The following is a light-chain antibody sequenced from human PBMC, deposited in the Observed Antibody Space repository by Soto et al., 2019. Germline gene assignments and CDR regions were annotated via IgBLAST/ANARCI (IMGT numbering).Light chain of an antibody. CDR2: DTS. CDR1: QSVSNTY. Sequence: IVLTQSPGTLPLSPGERATLSCRTSQSVSNTYVAWYQQKPGQAPRLLIYDTSSRVTGIPDRFSGSGSGTDFTLTISRLEPEDFAVFYCQQYGTSEIIFGQGTRLE. J-gene: IGKJ5*01. CDR3: QQYGTSEII. V-gene: IGKV3-20*01.